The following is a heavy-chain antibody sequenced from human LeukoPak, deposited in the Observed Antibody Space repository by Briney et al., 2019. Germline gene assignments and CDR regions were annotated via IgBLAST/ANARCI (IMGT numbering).Heavy chain of an antibody. D-gene: IGHD6-13*01. CDR2: IYPGDSDT. CDR1: GDSFSTYW. Sequence: GESLKISCKASGDSFSTYWIAWVRQMPGKGLEWMGIIYPGDSDTKYSPSFQGQVTISADKSLSTAYLQWSSLKGSDTAKYYCARRRIGSWYSSGFDSWGQGTLVTVSS. CDR3: ARRRIGSWYSSGFDS. J-gene: IGHJ4*02. V-gene: IGHV5-51*01.